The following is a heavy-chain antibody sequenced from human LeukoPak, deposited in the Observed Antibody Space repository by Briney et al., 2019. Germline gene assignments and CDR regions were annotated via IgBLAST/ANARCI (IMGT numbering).Heavy chain of an antibody. J-gene: IGHJ4*02. D-gene: IGHD6-13*01. CDR2: VYYNGST. CDR1: GDSINSRNHY. Sequence: PSETLSLTCSVSGDSINSRNHYWGWIRQPPGKGLEWIGSVYYNGSTFFSPSLKNRVTISVDTPKNQFSLNMISVTAADTALYFCARQRIYSSGWFWGQGALVTVSS. CDR3: ARQRIYSSGWF. V-gene: IGHV4-39*01.